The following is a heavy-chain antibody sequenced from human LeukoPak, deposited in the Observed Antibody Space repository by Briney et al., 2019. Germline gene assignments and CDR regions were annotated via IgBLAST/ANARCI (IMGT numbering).Heavy chain of an antibody. CDR1: GYSFTSYW. J-gene: IGHJ4*02. V-gene: IGHV5-51*01. CDR3: ARYGPNYDFWSGYLDS. D-gene: IGHD3-3*01. CDR2: IYPGDSDT. Sequence: GESLKISCKGSGYSFTSYWIGWVRQMPGKGLEWMGIIYPGDSDTRYSPSFQGQVTISADKSINTAYLQWSSLKASGTAMYYCARYGPNYDFWSGYLDSWGQGTLVTVSS.